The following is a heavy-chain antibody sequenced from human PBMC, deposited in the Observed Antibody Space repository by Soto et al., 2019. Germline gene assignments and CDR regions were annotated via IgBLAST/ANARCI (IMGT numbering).Heavy chain of an antibody. Sequence: QLQLQESGSGLLKPSQTLSLTCAVSGDSFNNAVYSWSWIRQPPGGGLEWIGYISHSGTTFYNPSLKSRVTISADRSKNQFSLKLISVTAADTAVYYCVRRDTGYSYGCIDYWGQGSLVTVSS. D-gene: IGHD5-18*01. CDR3: VRRDTGYSYGCIDY. CDR1: GDSFNNAVYS. V-gene: IGHV4-30-2*01. J-gene: IGHJ4*02. CDR2: ISHSGTT.